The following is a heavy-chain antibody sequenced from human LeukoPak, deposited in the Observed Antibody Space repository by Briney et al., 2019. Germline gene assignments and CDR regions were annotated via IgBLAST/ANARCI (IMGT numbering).Heavy chain of an antibody. CDR1: GFTFDDYA. D-gene: IGHD6-25*01. CDR2: ISWNSGSI. CDR3: ASQAATDAFDI. Sequence: GGSLRLSCAASGFTFDDYAMHWVRQAPGKGLEWVSGISWNSGSIGYADSVKGRFTISRDNAKNSLYLQMNSLRAEDMALYYCASQAATDAFDIWGQGTMVTVSS. J-gene: IGHJ3*02. V-gene: IGHV3-9*03.